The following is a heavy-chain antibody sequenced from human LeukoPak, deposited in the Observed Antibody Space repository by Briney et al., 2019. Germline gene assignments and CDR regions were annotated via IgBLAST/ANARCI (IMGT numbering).Heavy chain of an antibody. D-gene: IGHD3-9*01. CDR2: ISYDGSNK. V-gene: IGHV3-30-3*01. CDR1: GFTFSSYA. Sequence: GGSLRLSCAASGFTFSSYAMHWVRQAPGKGLEWVAVISYDGSNKYYADSVKGRFTISRDNSKNTLYLQMNSLRAEDTAVYYCAATDILGYWGQGTLVTVSS. J-gene: IGHJ4*02. CDR3: AATDILGY.